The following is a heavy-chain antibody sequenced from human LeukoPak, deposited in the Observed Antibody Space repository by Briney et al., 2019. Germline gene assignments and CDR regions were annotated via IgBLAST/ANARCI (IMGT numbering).Heavy chain of an antibody. CDR3: ASILGSGNWFGP. CDR1: GYTFTSYY. J-gene: IGHJ5*02. V-gene: IGHV1-46*03. CDR2: INPSGGST. Sequence: ASVKVSCKASGYTFTSYYMHWVRQAPGQGLEWMGIINPSGGSTSYAQKFQGRVTMTRDTSTSTVYMELSSLRSEDTAVYYCASILGSGNWFGPWGQGTLVTVSS. D-gene: IGHD2-21*01.